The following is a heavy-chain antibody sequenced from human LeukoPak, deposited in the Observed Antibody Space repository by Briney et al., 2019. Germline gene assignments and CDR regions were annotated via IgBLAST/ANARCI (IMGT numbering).Heavy chain of an antibody. J-gene: IGHJ6*03. CDR2: ISGSGGST. D-gene: IGHD2-21*01. CDR1: GFTFSIYD. V-gene: IGHV3-23*01. CDR3: AKGRGRISSYYYYYMDV. Sequence: GGSLRLSCAASGFTFSIYDMSWVRHAPGKGLEWVSDISGSGGSTDYADSVERRFTISRDNSKNTLYLQMNSLKAEDQAVDYGAKGRGRISSYYYYYMDVWGKGTTVTVSS.